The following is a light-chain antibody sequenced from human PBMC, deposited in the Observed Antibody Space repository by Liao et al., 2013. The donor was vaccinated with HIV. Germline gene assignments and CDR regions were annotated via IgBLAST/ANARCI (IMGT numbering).Light chain of an antibody. CDR2: QDN. CDR3: QAWDTSTVV. Sequence: SYELTQPPSVSVSPGQTATITCYGVYLEDKHVCWYQQRPGQSPVLLICQDNKRPSGIPERFSGSNSGNTATLTISGTQVMDEADYYCQAWDTSTVVFGGGTRLTVL. V-gene: IGLV3-1*01. J-gene: IGLJ2*01. CDR1: YLEDKH.